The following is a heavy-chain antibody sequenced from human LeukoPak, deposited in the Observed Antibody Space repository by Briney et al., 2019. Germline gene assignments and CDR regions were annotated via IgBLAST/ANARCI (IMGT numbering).Heavy chain of an antibody. J-gene: IGHJ3*02. V-gene: IGHV1-69*04. CDR1: GGSFSSYV. CDR2: IIPVLGES. CDR3: TREGVYAPDPSSYHRDAFDI. D-gene: IGHD3-16*02. Sequence: ASVKVSCKASGGSFSSYVITWVRQAPGQGLEWMGRIIPVLGESNFAQKFQGRVTITAEKSTNTAHMELSRLESGDTAVYYCTREGVYAPDPSSYHRDAFDIWGQGTVVIVSS.